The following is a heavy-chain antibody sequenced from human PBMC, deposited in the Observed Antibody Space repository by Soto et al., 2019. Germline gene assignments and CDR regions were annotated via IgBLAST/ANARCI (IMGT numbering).Heavy chain of an antibody. D-gene: IGHD3-10*01. CDR1: GGTFSSYA. CDR3: AREKGTGFGEWYGMDV. CDR2: IIPIFGTA. Sequence: QVQLVPSGAEVKKPGSSVKVSCKASGGTFSSYAISWVRQAPGQGLEWMGGIIPIFGTANYAQKFQGRVTITADESTSTAYMELSSLRSEDTAVYYCAREKGTGFGEWYGMDVWGQGTTVTVSS. V-gene: IGHV1-69*01. J-gene: IGHJ6*02.